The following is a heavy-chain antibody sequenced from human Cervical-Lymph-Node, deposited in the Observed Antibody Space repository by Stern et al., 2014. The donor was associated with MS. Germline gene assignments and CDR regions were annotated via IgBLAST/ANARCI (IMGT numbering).Heavy chain of an antibody. CDR2: ISYDGSNE. D-gene: IGHD2-2*01. CDR1: GSSFSDYA. V-gene: IGHV3-30-3*01. Sequence: MQLVESGGGVVPSGGSLRLSCVASGSSFSDYAMHWVRQPPGKGLEWVAVISYDGSNEYVADSVKGRFTMSRDNSKRTLYLQMNDLRSEDTAVYYCAKDGRLRCTTTSCYGGWFDPWGQGTLVIVSS. J-gene: IGHJ5*02. CDR3: AKDGRLRCTTTSCYGGWFDP.